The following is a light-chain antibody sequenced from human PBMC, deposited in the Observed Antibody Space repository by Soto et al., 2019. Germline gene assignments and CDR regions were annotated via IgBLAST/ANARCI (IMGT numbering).Light chain of an antibody. Sequence: QSVLTQPPSASGSPGQSVTISCTGTSSDVGGYNYVSWYQQHPGKAPKLMIYEVSKRPPGVPDRFSGSKSGNTASLTVSGPQAEDEADYYCTSYAGDTSLGVLGGGTKLTVL. CDR2: EVS. V-gene: IGLV2-8*01. J-gene: IGLJ3*02. CDR1: SSDVGGYNY. CDR3: TSYAGDTSLGV.